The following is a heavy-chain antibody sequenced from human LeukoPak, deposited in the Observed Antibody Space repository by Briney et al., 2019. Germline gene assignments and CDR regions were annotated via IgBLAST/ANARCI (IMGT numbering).Heavy chain of an antibody. CDR3: ATLVSTRYYFEY. V-gene: IGHV4-38-2*02. J-gene: IGHJ4*02. CDR1: DYSISSGYGYY. Sequence: SETLSLTCTVSDYSISSGYGYYWGWIRQPPGKGLEWIGNIYHSGITYYNHFNSSPKSRVTISIDTSKNQFSLRLTSVTAADTAVYFCATLVSTRYYFEYWGQGTLVTVSS. CDR2: IYHSGIT. D-gene: IGHD5/OR15-5a*01.